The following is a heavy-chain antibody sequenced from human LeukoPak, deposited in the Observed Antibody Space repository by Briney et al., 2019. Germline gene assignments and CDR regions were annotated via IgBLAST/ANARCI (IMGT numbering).Heavy chain of an antibody. CDR3: ARDRRQGLVKRSRDDAFDI. J-gene: IGHJ3*02. CDR1: GYTLTELS. D-gene: IGHD6-19*01. CDR2: FDPEDGET. Sequence: ASVRVSCKVSGYTLTELSMHWVRQAPGKGREWMGGFDPEDGETIYAQKFQGRVTMTEDTSTDTAYMELSSLRSEDTPVYYCARDRRQGLVKRSRDDAFDIWGQGTMVTVSS. V-gene: IGHV1-24*01.